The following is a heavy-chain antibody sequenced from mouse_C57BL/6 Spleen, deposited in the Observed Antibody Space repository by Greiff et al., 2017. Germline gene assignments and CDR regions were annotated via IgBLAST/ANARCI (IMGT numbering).Heavy chain of an antibody. CDR2: IYTRDGST. J-gene: IGHJ4*01. V-gene: IGHV1-85*01. D-gene: IGHD3-1*01. Sequence: VKVEESGPELVKPGASVKLSCKASGYTFTNYDINWVKQRPGKGLEWIGWIYTRDGSTKYTEKFKGKATLTVDTTSSTAYMELLSLASEDSAVYCCARSGYVSGMDYWGQGTSVTVSS. CDR3: ARSGYVSGMDY. CDR1: GYTFTNYD.